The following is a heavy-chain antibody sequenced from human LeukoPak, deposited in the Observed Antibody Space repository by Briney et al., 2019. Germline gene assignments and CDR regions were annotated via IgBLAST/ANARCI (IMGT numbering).Heavy chain of an antibody. CDR3: ARARAVGATTYWFDP. J-gene: IGHJ5*02. Sequence: ASVKVSCKASEYTFTDYYIHWVRQAPGQGLEWMGWINPTSGGTNYAQNFQGRVTMTRDTSISTAYMELSRLRSDDTAVYYCARARAVGATTYWFDPWGQGTLVTVSS. D-gene: IGHD1-26*01. CDR2: INPTSGGT. V-gene: IGHV1-2*02. CDR1: EYTFTDYY.